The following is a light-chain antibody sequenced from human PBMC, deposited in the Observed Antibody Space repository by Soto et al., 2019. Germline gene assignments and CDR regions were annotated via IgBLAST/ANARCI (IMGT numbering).Light chain of an antibody. CDR1: QTISSW. CDR3: HQYGSSAWT. Sequence: DIQMTQSPSTLSGSVGDRVTITCRASQTISSWLAWYQQKPGKAPKLLIYAASSLQSGVPSRFSGSGSGTDFTLTISSLEPEDFAVYYCHQYGSSAWTFGQGTKVDVK. V-gene: IGKV1-5*01. CDR2: AAS. J-gene: IGKJ1*01.